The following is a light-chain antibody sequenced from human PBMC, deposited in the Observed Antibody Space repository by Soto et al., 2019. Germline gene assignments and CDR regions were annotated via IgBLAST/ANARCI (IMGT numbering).Light chain of an antibody. J-gene: IGKJ2*02. CDR1: QSVSSN. CDR2: TAS. V-gene: IGKV3-15*01. CDR3: QHYNSRPLMCT. Sequence: EILLTQSPATLSVSPGERATLSCTASQSVSSNLVWYHQKPGQAPTLLIYTASTRATGIPARFSGSGSGTEITLTISSLQSEDVAVYYCQHYNSRPLMCTFGQGTKLEIK.